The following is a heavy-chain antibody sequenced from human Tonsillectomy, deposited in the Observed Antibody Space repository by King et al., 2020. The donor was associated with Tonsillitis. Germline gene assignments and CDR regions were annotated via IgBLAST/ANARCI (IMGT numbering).Heavy chain of an antibody. D-gene: IGHD3-10*01. CDR3: ARYRCVSGSGFLDY. CDR1: GFTFRTYW. CDR2: IKHDGSEK. Sequence: QLVQSGGGLVQLGGSLRLSCAASGFTFRTYWMTWVRQAPGKGLEWVANIKHDGSEKYYVDSVKGRFTISRDNAKNSLYLQMNSLRAADTALYYCARYRCVSGSGFLDYWGQGTLVTVSS. V-gene: IGHV3-7*01. J-gene: IGHJ4*02.